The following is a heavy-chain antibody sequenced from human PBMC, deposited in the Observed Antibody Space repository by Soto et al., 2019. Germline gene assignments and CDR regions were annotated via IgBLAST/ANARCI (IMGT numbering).Heavy chain of an antibody. Sequence: QVQLVQSGAEVKNPRSSVKVSCKTSGGSFSSYAISWVRQAPGQGLEWMGGIIPIFDTANYAQKFQGRVTITADESTSTAYMELSSLRSEDTAVYYCARHDCISSSCYYFYYYSMDVWGQGTTVTVSS. J-gene: IGHJ6*02. D-gene: IGHD2-2*01. CDR2: IIPIFDTA. V-gene: IGHV1-69*12. CDR3: ARHDCISSSCYYFYYYSMDV. CDR1: GGSFSSYA.